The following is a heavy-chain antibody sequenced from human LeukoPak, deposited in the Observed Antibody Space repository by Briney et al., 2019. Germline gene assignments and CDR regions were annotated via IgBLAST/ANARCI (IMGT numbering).Heavy chain of an antibody. J-gene: IGHJ4*02. V-gene: IGHV3-33*06. D-gene: IGHD1-26*01. CDR1: GFTFSSYG. CDR2: IWYDGSNK. Sequence: GRSLRLSCAASGFTFSSYGMHWVRQAPGKGLEWVAVIWYDGSNKYYADSVKGRFTISRDNSKNTLYLQMNSLRAEDTAVYYCAKDAATWSYYRWSYSDYWGQGTLVTVSS. CDR3: AKDAATWSYYRWSYSDY.